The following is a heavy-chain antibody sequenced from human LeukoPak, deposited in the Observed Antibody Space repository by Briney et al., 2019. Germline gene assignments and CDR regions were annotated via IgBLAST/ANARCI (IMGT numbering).Heavy chain of an antibody. Sequence: PSETLSITCTVSGGSISSITYYCGWIRQPPGKGLEWLASIYYSGTTYYSPSLKSRVAISVNRSNNQFSLRLSSVTAADTAVYFCTGYSAGWSSGGGYWGQGTVVTASS. CDR2: IYYSGTT. CDR1: GGSISSITYY. CDR3: TGYSAGWSSGGGY. J-gene: IGHJ4*02. D-gene: IGHD6-19*01. V-gene: IGHV4-39*01.